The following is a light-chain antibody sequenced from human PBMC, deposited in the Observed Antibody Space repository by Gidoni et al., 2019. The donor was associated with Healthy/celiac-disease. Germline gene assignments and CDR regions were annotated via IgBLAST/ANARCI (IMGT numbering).Light chain of an antibody. CDR1: QSVSSSY. J-gene: IGKJ1*01. V-gene: IGKV3-20*01. CDR2: GAS. CDR3: QQYGSSPWT. Sequence: EIVLTQSPGTLSLPPGERATLSCRASQSVSSSYLAWYQQKPGQAPRLLIYGASSMATGIPYRFSGSGSGTDFTLTISRLEPEDFAVYYCQQYGSSPWTFXQXTKVEIK.